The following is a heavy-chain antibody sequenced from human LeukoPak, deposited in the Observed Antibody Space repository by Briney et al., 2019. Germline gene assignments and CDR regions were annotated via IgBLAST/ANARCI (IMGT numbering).Heavy chain of an antibody. CDR1: GFTFSSYA. D-gene: IGHD2-2*01. CDR3: AEDVSVVVPVALFDY. Sequence: PGGSLRLSCAASGFTFSSYAMSWVRQAPGKGLEWVSAISGSGGSTYYADSVKGRFTISRDNSKNTLYLQMNSLRAEDTAVYYCAEDVSVVVPVALFDYWGQGTLVTVSS. V-gene: IGHV3-23*01. CDR2: ISGSGGST. J-gene: IGHJ4*02.